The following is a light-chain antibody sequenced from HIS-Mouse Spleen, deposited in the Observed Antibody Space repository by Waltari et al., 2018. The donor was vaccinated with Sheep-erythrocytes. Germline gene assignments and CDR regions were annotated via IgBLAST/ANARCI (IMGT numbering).Light chain of an antibody. CDR1: SSNIGSNT. J-gene: IGLJ3*02. V-gene: IGLV1-44*01. CDR3: AAWDDSLNGPV. Sequence: QSVLTQPPSASGTPGQRVTISCSGSSSNIGSNTVNWYQQLPGTAPQLLIYSNNPRPSGVPDRFSGSKSGTSASLAISGLQSEDEADYYCAAWDDSLNGPVFGGGTKLTVL. CDR2: SNN.